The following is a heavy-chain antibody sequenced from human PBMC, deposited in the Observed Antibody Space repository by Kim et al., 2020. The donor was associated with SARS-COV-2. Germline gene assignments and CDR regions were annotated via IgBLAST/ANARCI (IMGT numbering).Heavy chain of an antibody. CDR2: I. D-gene: IGHD4-4*01. J-gene: IGHJ4*02. Sequence: IYYANSVRGRFTIARDNDKNSLYLQVKSLRAEDTAVYYCARGPNYSPFDYWGQGTLVTVSS. CDR3: ARGPNYSPFDY. V-gene: IGHV3-48*03.